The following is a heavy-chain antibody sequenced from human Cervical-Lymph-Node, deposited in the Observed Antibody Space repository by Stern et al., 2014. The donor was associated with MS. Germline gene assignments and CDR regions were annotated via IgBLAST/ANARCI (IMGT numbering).Heavy chain of an antibody. CDR2: ISFVGSNK. J-gene: IGHJ6*02. Sequence: VQLVESGGGVVQPGRSLRLSCAASGFSISSPGMHWVRPAPGKGLEWVAVISFVGSNKKYGDAVKGRFSISSDNSNNTMYLQMNSLRPEDTAVYYCMGVGDAMDVWGQGTTVIVS. CDR1: GFSISSPG. V-gene: IGHV3-30*03. CDR3: MGVGDAMDV.